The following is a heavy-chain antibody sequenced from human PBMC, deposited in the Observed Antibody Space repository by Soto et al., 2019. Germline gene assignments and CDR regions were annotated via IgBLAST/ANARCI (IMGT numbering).Heavy chain of an antibody. CDR3: ARGGNPCAFDI. CDR2: IHPSGGST. J-gene: IGHJ3*02. Sequence: ASVKVSCKASGYTSTSHYIHWVRQAPGQGLEWMGIIHPSGGSTSYAQKFQGRVTMTRDTSTSTVYMELSSLRYDDTAVYYCARGGNPCAFDIRGQGTRFT. CDR1: GYTSTSHY. D-gene: IGHD6-25*01. V-gene: IGHV1-46*01.